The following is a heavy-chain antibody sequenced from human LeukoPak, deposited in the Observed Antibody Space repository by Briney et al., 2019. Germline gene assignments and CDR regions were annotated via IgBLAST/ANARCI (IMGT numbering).Heavy chain of an antibody. Sequence: GGSLRLSCAASGFTFSSYAMSWVRQAPGKGLEWVSTISGSGGGTYYAESVKGRFTISRDNSKNMLYLQMNSLRAEDTAVYYCAKGLVVLVPADWGQGTLVTVSS. CDR3: AKGLVVLVPAD. J-gene: IGHJ4*02. V-gene: IGHV3-23*01. CDR1: GFTFSSYA. D-gene: IGHD2-2*01. CDR2: ISGSGGGT.